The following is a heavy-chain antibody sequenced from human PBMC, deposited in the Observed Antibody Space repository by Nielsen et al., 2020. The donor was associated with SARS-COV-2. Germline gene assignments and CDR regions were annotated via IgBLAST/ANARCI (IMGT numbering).Heavy chain of an antibody. CDR3: ARGGVLWFAELPDY. CDR2: ISSSGSKT. CDR1: GLTFNIYA. V-gene: IGHV3-23*01. D-gene: IGHD3-10*01. Sequence: GESLKISCAVSGLTFNIYAMSWVRQAPGKGLEWVSGISSSGSKTHDADSAKGRFTISRDNAKNSLFLQMNSLRAEDTAFYYCARGGVLWFAELPDYWGQGTLVTVSS. J-gene: IGHJ4*02.